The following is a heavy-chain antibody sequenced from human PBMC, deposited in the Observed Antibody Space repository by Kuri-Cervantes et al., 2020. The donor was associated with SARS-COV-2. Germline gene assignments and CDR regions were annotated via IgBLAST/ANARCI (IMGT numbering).Heavy chain of an antibody. V-gene: IGHV4-39*01. J-gene: IGHJ4*02. CDR2: IYYSGST. CDR1: GGSISSSSYY. Sequence: GSLRLSCTVPGGSISSSSYYWGWIRQPPGKGLEWIGSIYYSGSTYYNPSLKSRVTISVDTSKNQFSLKLSSVTAADTAVYYCARGYYDFWSGYYNFDYWGQGTLVTVSS. D-gene: IGHD3-3*01. CDR3: ARGYYDFWSGYYNFDY.